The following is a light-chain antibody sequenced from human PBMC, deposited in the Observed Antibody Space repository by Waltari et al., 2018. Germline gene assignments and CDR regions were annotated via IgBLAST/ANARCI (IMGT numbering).Light chain of an antibody. Sequence: SYELTQPPSVSVSPGQMARITCSGDALPKQYAYWYQQKPGQAPVLVIYKDSERPSGFPERLCGYSSGTTVTLTISGVQAEDEADYYCQSADSSGTYEVFGGGTKLTVL. CDR3: QSADSSGTYEV. CDR2: KDS. V-gene: IGLV3-25*03. CDR1: ALPKQY. J-gene: IGLJ3*02.